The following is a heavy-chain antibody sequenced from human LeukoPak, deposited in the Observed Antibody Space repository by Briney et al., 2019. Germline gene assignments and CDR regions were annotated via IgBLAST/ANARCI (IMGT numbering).Heavy chain of an antibody. V-gene: IGHV4-61*02. CDR1: GGSISSGSYY. J-gene: IGHJ3*02. D-gene: IGHD4-23*01. CDR2: IYTSGST. CDR3: AKTTYGGNPTAFDI. Sequence: SETLSLTCTVSGGSISSGSYYWSWIRQPAGKGLEWIGRIYTSGSTNYNPSLKSRVTISVDKSKNQFSLKLSSVTAADTAVYYCAKTTYGGNPTAFDIWGQGTMVTVSS.